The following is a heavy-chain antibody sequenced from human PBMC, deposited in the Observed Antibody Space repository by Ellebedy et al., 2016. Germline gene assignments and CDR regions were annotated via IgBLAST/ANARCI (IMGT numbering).Heavy chain of an antibody. CDR2: ISGSDSST. J-gene: IGHJ4*02. D-gene: IGHD6-13*01. V-gene: IGHV3-23*01. CDR1: GFTFSTYA. CDR3: ARSYKESSFWYLLFDY. Sequence: GGSLRLXCAASGFTFSTYAMGWVRQAPGKGLEWVSTISGSDSSTYYADSVKGRFTISRDNSKNTLYLQMKSLRAEDTAVYYCARSYKESSFWYLLFDYWGQGTLVTVSS.